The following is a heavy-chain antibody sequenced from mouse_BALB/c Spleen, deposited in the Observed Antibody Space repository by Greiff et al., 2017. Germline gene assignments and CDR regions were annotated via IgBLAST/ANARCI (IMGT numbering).Heavy chain of an antibody. J-gene: IGHJ4*01. CDR1: GFTFSSFG. CDR3: ARDGRDDALYAMDY. V-gene: IGHV5-17*02. Sequence: DVKLQESGGGLVQPGGSRKLSCAASGFTFSSFGMHWVRQAPEKGLEWVAYISSGSSTIYYADTVKGRFTISRDNPKNTLFLQMTSLRSEDTAMYYCARDGRDDALYAMDYWGQGTSVTVSS. CDR2: ISSGSSTI. D-gene: IGHD2-14*01.